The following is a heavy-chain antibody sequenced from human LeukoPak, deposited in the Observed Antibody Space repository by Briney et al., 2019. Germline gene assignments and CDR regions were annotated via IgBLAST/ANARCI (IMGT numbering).Heavy chain of an antibody. CDR3: ARGVSVTTPYLDS. CDR1: GYTFTNHG. Sequence: ASVKVSCKASGYTFTNHGIHWVRRAPGQGLEWMGRVCGYNGNTKYPQKFQGRVTMTTDTSTSTAYMELMSLRYDDSAVYYCARGVSVTTPYLDSWGQGTLVTVSS. J-gene: IGHJ4*02. V-gene: IGHV1-18*01. CDR2: VCGYNGNT. D-gene: IGHD4-17*01.